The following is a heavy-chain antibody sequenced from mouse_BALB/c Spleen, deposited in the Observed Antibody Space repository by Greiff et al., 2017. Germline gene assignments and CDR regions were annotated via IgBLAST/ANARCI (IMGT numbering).Heavy chain of an antibody. D-gene: IGHD1-1*01. CDR3: AREHGSSHWYFDV. J-gene: IGHJ1*01. CDR1: GFTFSSYG. CDR2: INSNGGST. Sequence: EVQGVESGGGLVQPGGSLKLSCAASGFTFSSYGMSWVRQTPDKRLELVATINSNGGSTYYPDSVKGRFTISRDNAKNTLYLQMSSLKSEDTAMYYCAREHGSSHWYFDVWGAGTTVTVSS. V-gene: IGHV5-6-3*01.